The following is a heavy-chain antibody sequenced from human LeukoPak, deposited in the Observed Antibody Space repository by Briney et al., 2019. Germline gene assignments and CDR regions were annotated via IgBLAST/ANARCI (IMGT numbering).Heavy chain of an antibody. V-gene: IGHV3-48*04. CDR3: AKVRGTYSSGYFFDY. J-gene: IGHJ4*02. CDR1: GFTFSSYS. D-gene: IGHD6-19*01. CDR2: ISGSSGTI. Sequence: PGGSLRLSCAASGFTFSSYSMNWVRQAPGKGLEWVSYISGSSGTIYYADSVKGRFTISRDNAKKSLDLQMNSLRAEDTAFYYCAKVRGTYSSGYFFDYWGQGTLVTVSS.